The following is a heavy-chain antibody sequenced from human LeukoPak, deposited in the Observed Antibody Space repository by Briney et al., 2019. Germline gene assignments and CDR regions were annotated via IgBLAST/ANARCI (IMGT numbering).Heavy chain of an antibody. Sequence: SETLSLTCAVYGGSFSGHYWSWIRQAPGKGLEWVGEINHSGSTNYNPSLKSRVTISVDTSKNQFSLKLSSVTAADTAVYYCAGRPLEPEYYLDYWGQGNLVIVSS. V-gene: IGHV4-34*01. CDR1: GGSFSGHY. CDR3: AGRPLEPEYYLDY. CDR2: INHSGST. J-gene: IGHJ4*02. D-gene: IGHD1-1*01.